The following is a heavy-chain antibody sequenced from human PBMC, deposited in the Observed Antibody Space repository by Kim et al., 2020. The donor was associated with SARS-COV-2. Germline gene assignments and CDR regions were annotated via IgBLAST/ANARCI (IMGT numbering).Heavy chain of an antibody. CDR1: GDSITHYE. J-gene: IGHJ3*01. CDR3: ARGSVQKCLGDRCFSGAFDL. CDR2: ISGTGKRI. Sequence: GGSLRLSCAASGDSITHYEMNWARQTPGKGLQWIAYISGTGKRIYYADSVKGRFTVSRDNAENSLYLQMNNLRPADTSLYYCARGSVQKCLGDRCFSGAFDLWGQGTTVTVPS. D-gene: IGHD2-21*01. V-gene: IGHV3-48*03.